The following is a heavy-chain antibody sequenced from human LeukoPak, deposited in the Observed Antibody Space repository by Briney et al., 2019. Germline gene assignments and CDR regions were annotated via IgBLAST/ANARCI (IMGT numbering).Heavy chain of an antibody. CDR3: ARGGVAAKYYFDF. V-gene: IGHV4-39*07. Sequence: SETLSLTCTVSGGSISSSSYYWGWIRQPPGKGLEWIGSIYYSGSTYFNPSLKSRVTLSVDTSKSQISLKLTSVTAADTAVYYCARGGVAAKYYFDFWGQGTLVTVSS. D-gene: IGHD3-10*01. CDR1: GGSISSSSYY. J-gene: IGHJ4*02. CDR2: IYYSGST.